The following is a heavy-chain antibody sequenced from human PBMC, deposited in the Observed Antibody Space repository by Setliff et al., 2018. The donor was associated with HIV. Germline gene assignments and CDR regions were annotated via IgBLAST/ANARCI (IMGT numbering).Heavy chain of an antibody. CDR2: IYYSGST. Sequence: PSETLSLTCTVSGGSISSNYWSWMRQPPGEGLEWIGHIYYSGSTNYNPSLKSRVTISVDTSRNQFSLNPSSVTAADTAVYYCARFPLLHKNAFDIWGQGTMVTVSS. CDR3: ARFPLLHKNAFDI. CDR1: GGSISSNY. D-gene: IGHD2-15*01. J-gene: IGHJ3*02. V-gene: IGHV4-59*01.